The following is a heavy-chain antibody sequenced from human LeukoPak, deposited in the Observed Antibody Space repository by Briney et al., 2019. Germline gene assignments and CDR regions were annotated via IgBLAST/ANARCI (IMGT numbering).Heavy chain of an antibody. CDR1: GGSINSGY. Sequence: PSETLSLTCSVSGGSINSGYWSWIRQPSGQGLEWIGLLYPSGSTNYNPSLKSRVTISVDTSRTQFSLKLSSMTAADTAVYYCAGGHYPLEYWGQGTLVTVSS. V-gene: IGHV4-59*01. CDR3: AGGHYPLEY. CDR2: LYPSGST. J-gene: IGHJ4*02. D-gene: IGHD1-26*01.